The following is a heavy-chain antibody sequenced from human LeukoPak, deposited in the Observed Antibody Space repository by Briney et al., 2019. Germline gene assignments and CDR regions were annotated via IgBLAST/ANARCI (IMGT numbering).Heavy chain of an antibody. D-gene: IGHD2-8*02. CDR3: ARSASGPLDY. CDR1: GFTFTDYN. V-gene: IGHV3-21*06. CDR2: ISSNDAYI. J-gene: IGHJ4*02. Sequence: PGGSLRLSCAASGFTFTDYNLNWVRQAPGKGLEWVSSISSNDAYIYYADSVQGRFTVSRDNARNSLYLQMNSLRVDDTAVYYCARSASGPLDYWGLGTLVTVSS.